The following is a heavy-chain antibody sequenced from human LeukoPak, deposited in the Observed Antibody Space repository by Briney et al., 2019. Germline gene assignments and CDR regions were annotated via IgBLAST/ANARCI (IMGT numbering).Heavy chain of an antibody. CDR3: VRLKEYHEILTGYYKSDVFDI. D-gene: IGHD3-9*01. CDR1: GGSFSGYF. V-gene: IGHV4-34*01. J-gene: IGHJ3*02. CDR2: INYNGRT. Sequence: SETLSLTCAVYGGSFSGYFWSWIRQAPGKGLEWIGEINYNGRTNYNPSLKSRVAISADTSKNQFSLKLTSVTAADTAVYYCVRLKEYHEILTGYYKSDVFDIWGQGTMVTVSS.